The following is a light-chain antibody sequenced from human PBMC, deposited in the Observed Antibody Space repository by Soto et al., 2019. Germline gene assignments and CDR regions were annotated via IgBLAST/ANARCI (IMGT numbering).Light chain of an antibody. CDR3: QQRSSWPLT. J-gene: IGKJ4*01. Sequence: EIVLTQSPATLSLSPGERATLSSRASQSVSSYLAWYQQKPGQAPRLLIYDASNRATGIPARFSGSGSGTDFILTISSLDPEDFAVYYCQQRSSWPLTFGGGTKVEIK. CDR1: QSVSSY. CDR2: DAS. V-gene: IGKV3-11*01.